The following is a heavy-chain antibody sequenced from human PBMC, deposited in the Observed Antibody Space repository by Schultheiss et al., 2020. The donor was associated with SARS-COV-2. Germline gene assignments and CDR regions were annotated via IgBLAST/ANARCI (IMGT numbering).Heavy chain of an antibody. CDR1: GFTFSSYA. CDR3: AKDLGGGVVVGASPDY. CDR2: ISGSGGST. J-gene: IGHJ4*02. D-gene: IGHD2-15*01. Sequence: GGSLRLSCAASGFTFSSYAMSWVRQAPGKGLEWVSAISGSGGSTYYADSVKGRFTISRDNSKNTLYLQMNSLRVEDTAVYYCAKDLGGGVVVGASPDYWGQGALVTVSS. V-gene: IGHV3-23*01.